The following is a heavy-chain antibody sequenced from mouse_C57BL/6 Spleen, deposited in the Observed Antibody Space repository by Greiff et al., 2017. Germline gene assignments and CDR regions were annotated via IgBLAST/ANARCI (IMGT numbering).Heavy chain of an antibody. CDR3: ARSSSSVPFDY. CDR1: GYAFRSSW. V-gene: IGHV1-82*01. CDR2: IYPGDGDT. Sequence: QVHVKQSGPELAQPGASVTISCKAPGYAFRSSWMNWVKQRPGKGLEWIGRIYPGDGDTNYNGKFKGKATLTADKSSSTAYMQLSSLTSEDSAVYFCARSSSSVPFDYWCHGTPLTVSS. J-gene: IGHJ2*01. D-gene: IGHD3-2*02.